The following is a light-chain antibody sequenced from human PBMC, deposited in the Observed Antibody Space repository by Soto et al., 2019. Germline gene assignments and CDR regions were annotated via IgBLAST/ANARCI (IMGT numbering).Light chain of an antibody. CDR1: QTISSW. Sequence: DIQMTQSPSTLSGSVGDRVTITCRASQTISSWLAWYQQKPGKAPKLLIYKASTLKSGVPSRFSGSGSGTEFTLTISSLQPDDFTTYFCQQYNNWPFSFGQGTRLEIK. CDR3: QQYNNWPFS. V-gene: IGKV1-5*03. CDR2: KAS. J-gene: IGKJ5*01.